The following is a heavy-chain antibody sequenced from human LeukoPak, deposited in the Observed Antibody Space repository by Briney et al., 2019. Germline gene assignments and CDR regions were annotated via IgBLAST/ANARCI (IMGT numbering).Heavy chain of an antibody. CDR2: IHYSGSA. D-gene: IGHD5-18*01. J-gene: IGHJ4*02. CDR1: GGSISSYY. Sequence: SETLSLTCTVSGGSISSYYWSWIRQPPGKGLEWIGYIHYSGSANYNPSLKSRVTISVDMSKNQFSLKLSSVTAADTAVYYCARHEDTAMVTFDYWGQGTLVTVSS. V-gene: IGHV4-59*08. CDR3: ARHEDTAMVTFDY.